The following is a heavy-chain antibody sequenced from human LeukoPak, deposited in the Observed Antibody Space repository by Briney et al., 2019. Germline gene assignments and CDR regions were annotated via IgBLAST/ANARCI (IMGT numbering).Heavy chain of an antibody. V-gene: IGHV3-23*01. CDR2: ISGSGGST. CDR3: AKAPTTIFGVVITNFDY. J-gene: IGHJ4*02. CDR1: GFTFSSYA. D-gene: IGHD3-3*01. Sequence: GGSLRLSCAAPGFTFSSYAMSWVRQAQGKGLEWVSAISGSGGSTYYADSVKGRFTISRDNSKNTLYLQMNSLRAEDTAVYYCAKAPTTIFGVVITNFDYWGQGTLVTVSS.